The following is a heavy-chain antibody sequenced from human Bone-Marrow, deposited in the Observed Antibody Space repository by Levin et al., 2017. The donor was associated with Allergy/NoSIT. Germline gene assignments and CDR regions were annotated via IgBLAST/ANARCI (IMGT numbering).Heavy chain of an antibody. Sequence: GGSLRLSCAASGFTFSSYWMHWVRQAPGKGLVWVSRINSDGSSTSYADSVKGRFTISRDNAKNTLYLQMNSLRAEDTAVYYCARVMAVVGATNYYYYGMDVWGQGTTVTVSS. J-gene: IGHJ6*02. V-gene: IGHV3-74*01. CDR2: INSDGSST. CDR1: GFTFSSYW. D-gene: IGHD1-26*01. CDR3: ARVMAVVGATNYYYYGMDV.